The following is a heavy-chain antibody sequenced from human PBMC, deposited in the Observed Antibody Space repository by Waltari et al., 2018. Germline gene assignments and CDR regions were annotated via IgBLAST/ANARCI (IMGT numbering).Heavy chain of an antibody. V-gene: IGHV3-49*03. Sequence: EVHMVESGGDLVQPGRSLSLSCLGSGYPFANYAWCWFRQAPGKGLEWVGFVKSNIYGGVAQYAASVTGRFTIARDDSENIAYLQMDSLKSEDTAVYYCARESSGNIGWFDSWGQGTLVTVSS. CDR3: ARESSGNIGWFDS. J-gene: IGHJ5*01. D-gene: IGHD1-26*01. CDR1: GYPFANYA. CDR2: VKSNIYGGVA.